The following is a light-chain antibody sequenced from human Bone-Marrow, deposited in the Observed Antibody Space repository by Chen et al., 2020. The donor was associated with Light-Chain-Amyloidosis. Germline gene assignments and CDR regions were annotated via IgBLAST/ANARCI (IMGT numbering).Light chain of an antibody. CDR2: TNN. CDR1: SANIGTNT. J-gene: IGLJ3*02. V-gene: IGLV1-44*01. Sequence: QSVLTQPPSASGTPGQRVTISCSGSSANIGTNTVNWYQQLPGTAPKLLSYTNNQRPSGVPDRFSGSKSGTAASLAIIGLQSEDEADYYCAAWDDSLKAWVFGGGTKLTVL. CDR3: AAWDDSLKAWV.